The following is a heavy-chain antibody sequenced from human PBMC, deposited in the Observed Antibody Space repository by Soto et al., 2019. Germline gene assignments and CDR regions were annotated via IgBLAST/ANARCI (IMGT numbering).Heavy chain of an antibody. CDR2: IDPSDSYT. Sequence: GESLKISCKGSGYSFTSYWISWVRQMPGKGLEWMGRIDPSDSYTNYSPSFQGHVAISADKSISTAYLQWSSLKASDTAMYYCARHFRGYSGYDLGYYGMDVSGKGTQVTVSS. V-gene: IGHV5-10-1*01. CDR1: GYSFTSYW. D-gene: IGHD5-12*01. CDR3: ARHFRGYSGYDLGYYGMDV. J-gene: IGHJ6*04.